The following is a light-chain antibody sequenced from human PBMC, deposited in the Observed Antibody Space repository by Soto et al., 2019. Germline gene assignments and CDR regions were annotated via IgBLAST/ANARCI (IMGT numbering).Light chain of an antibody. Sequence: QSVLTQPPSVSGSTGQSVSIWCTGTSSDVGYYNRVSWYQQPPGTAPKLLIYEVSNRPSGVPDRFSGSKSGNTASLTISGLQAEDEADYYCSLYTSSTFYVFGTGTKVTVL. J-gene: IGLJ1*01. CDR2: EVS. V-gene: IGLV2-18*01. CDR3: SLYTSSTFYV. CDR1: SSDVGYYNR.